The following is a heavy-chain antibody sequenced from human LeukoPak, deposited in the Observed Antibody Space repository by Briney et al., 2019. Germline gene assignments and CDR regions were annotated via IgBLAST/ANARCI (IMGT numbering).Heavy chain of an antibody. D-gene: IGHD5-12*01. J-gene: IGHJ5*02. CDR3: ARDGYPDGAGNWFGP. V-gene: IGHV3-33*01. CDR1: GFTFSSYG. Sequence: GGSLRLSCAASGFTFSSYGMHWVRQAPGKGLEWVAVIWYDGSNKYYADSVKGRFTISKDNSKNTLYLQMNSLRAEDTAVYYCARDGYPDGAGNWFGPWGQGTLVTVSS. CDR2: IWYDGSNK.